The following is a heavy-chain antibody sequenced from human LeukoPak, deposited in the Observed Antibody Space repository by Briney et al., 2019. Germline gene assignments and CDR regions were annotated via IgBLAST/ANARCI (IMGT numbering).Heavy chain of an antibody. D-gene: IGHD3-3*01. Sequence: GGSLRLSCAASGFTFDDYAMNWVRQAPGKGLEWVSSIDSSSSYIYYADSVKGRFTISRANAKNSLFLQMNSLRAEDTAVYYCARGPHGGFVIIPTEFWGQGTLVTVSS. CDR3: ARGPHGGFVIIPTEF. CDR1: GFTFDDYA. V-gene: IGHV3-21*01. CDR2: IDSSSSYI. J-gene: IGHJ4*02.